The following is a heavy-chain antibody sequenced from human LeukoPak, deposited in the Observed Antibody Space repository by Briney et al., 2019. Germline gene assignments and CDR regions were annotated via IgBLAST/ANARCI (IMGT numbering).Heavy chain of an antibody. CDR2: IKEDGSEK. D-gene: IGHD4-17*01. CDR1: GFSFCNYW. Sequence: PGGSLRLSCAVSGFSFCNYWMSWVRQAPGKGLEWVGHIKEDGSEKNYVDSVKGRFTISRDNAKNSLYLQMNSLRAEDTAVYYCVRDESAVPTFRFDYWGQGTLVTVSS. V-gene: IGHV3-7*01. J-gene: IGHJ4*02. CDR3: VRDESAVPTFRFDY.